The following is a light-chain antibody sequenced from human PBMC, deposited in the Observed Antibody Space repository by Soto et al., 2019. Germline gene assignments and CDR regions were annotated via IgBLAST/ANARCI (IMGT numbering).Light chain of an antibody. CDR2: DIS. Sequence: QSALTQPRSVSGSPGQSVTISCTGTSSDVGDYKYVSWYRQDPGKAPKIIIYDISDRPSGVPDRFSGSKSGNTASLTISGLQAEDESDYYCCSYAGSYSYVFGTGTKLTVL. V-gene: IGLV2-11*01. CDR3: CSYAGSYSYV. CDR1: SSDVGDYKY. J-gene: IGLJ1*01.